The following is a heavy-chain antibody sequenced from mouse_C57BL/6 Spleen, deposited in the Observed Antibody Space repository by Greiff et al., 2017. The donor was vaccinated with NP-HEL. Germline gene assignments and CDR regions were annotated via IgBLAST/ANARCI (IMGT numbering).Heavy chain of an antibody. Sequence: QVQLQQSGPGLVQPSQSLSITCTVSGFSLTSYGVHWVRQSPGQGLEWLGVIWRGGSTDYNAAFMSRLSITNDNSKSQVFFKMNSLQADDTAIYYCAKNNYGSSYYAMDYWGQGTSVTVSS. CDR3: AKNNYGSSYYAMDY. J-gene: IGHJ4*01. CDR1: GFSLTSYG. D-gene: IGHD1-1*01. V-gene: IGHV2-5*01. CDR2: IWRGGST.